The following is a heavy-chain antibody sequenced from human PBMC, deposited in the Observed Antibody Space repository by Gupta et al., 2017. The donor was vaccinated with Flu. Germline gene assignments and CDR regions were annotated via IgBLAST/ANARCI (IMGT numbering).Heavy chain of an antibody. V-gene: IGHV5-10-1*01. Sequence: EVQLVQSGAEVKKPGESLRISCKGSGYSFTTYWISWVRQMPGKGLEWMGSIGPSDSYANYSPSFQGHVTISADKSISTAYLQWSSLKASDTAMYYCATQQYYGDYAGPQDYWGQGTLVTVSS. J-gene: IGHJ4*02. D-gene: IGHD4-17*01. CDR2: IGPSDSYA. CDR1: GYSFTTYW. CDR3: ATQQYYGDYAGPQDY.